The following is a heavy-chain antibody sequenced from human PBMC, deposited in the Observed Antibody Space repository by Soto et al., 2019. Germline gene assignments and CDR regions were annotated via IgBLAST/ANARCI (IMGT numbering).Heavy chain of an antibody. J-gene: IGHJ4*02. Sequence: EVQLVESGGILVQPGGSLRLSCVASGFSFSSYAMHWVRQAPGKGLEYVSAISNNGVSTYYANSVKGRFIISRDNSKNTLYLQMGSLRAEDMAVYYCARGGPYQLLSDFDYWGQGTLVTVSS. D-gene: IGHD2-2*01. CDR1: GFSFSSYA. CDR3: ARGGPYQLLSDFDY. CDR2: ISNNGVST. V-gene: IGHV3-64*01.